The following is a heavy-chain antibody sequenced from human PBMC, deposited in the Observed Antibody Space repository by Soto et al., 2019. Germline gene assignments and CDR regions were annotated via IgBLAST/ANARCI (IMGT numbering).Heavy chain of an antibody. CDR3: ARGRGLWAHPYYYYGMDV. D-gene: IGHD5-18*01. CDR2: INHSGST. Sequence: KPSETLSLTCAVYGGSFSGYYWSWIRQPPGKGLEWMGEINHSGSTNYNPSLKSRVTISVDTSKNQFSLKLSSVTAADTAVYYCARGRGLWAHPYYYYGMDVWGQGTTVTVSS. V-gene: IGHV4-34*01. J-gene: IGHJ6*02. CDR1: GGSFSGYY.